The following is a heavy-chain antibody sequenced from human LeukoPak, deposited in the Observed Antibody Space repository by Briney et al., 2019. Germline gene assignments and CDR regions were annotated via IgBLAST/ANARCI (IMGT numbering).Heavy chain of an antibody. CDR2: INPNSGGT. CDR3: ARGSSSSPYNWFDP. V-gene: IGHV1-2*02. J-gene: IGHJ5*02. CDR1: GYSFTDYY. D-gene: IGHD6-13*01. Sequence: ASVKVSCKASGYSFTDYYIHWLRQAPGQGLEWMGWINPNSGGTNYVQKFQGRVTMTRDTSIGTAYMELSRLKSDDTAVYYCARGSSSSPYNWFDPWGQGTLITVSS.